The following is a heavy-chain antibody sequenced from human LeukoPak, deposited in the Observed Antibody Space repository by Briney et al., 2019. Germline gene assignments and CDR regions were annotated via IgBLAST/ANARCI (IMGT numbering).Heavy chain of an antibody. CDR1: GYTFTSYY. CDR2: INPSGGST. Sequence: ASVKVSCKASGYTFTSYYMHWVRQAPGQGLEWMGIINPSGGSTGYAQKFQGRVTMTRDTSTSTVYMELSSLRSEDTAVYYCARGEDSSSWSALPFDYWGQGTLVTVSS. CDR3: ARGEDSSSWSALPFDY. J-gene: IGHJ4*02. V-gene: IGHV1-46*01. D-gene: IGHD6-13*01.